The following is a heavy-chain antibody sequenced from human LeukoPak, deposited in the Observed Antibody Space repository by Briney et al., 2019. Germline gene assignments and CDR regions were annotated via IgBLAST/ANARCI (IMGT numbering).Heavy chain of an antibody. Sequence: SETLSLTCTVSGGSISSSSYYWGWIRQPPGEGLEWIGSIYYSGSTYYNPSLKSRVTISVDTSKNQFSLRLSSVTAADTAVYYSARLASGSYGPLTPFDYWGQGTLVTVSS. CDR2: IYYSGST. CDR1: GGSISSSSYY. CDR3: ARLASGSYGPLTPFDY. J-gene: IGHJ4*02. V-gene: IGHV4-39*01. D-gene: IGHD1-26*01.